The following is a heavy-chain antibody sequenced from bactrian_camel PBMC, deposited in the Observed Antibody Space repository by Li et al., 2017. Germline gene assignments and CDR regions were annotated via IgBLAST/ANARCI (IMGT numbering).Heavy chain of an antibody. CDR1: RWYITNYC. CDR3: AEEYGLCDYGGGWQTRAFRY. Sequence: QLVESGGGSVQAGGSLRLSCAPSRWYITNYCMGWFRQAPGKEREGVAAICTGGITYYADSVKGRFTVSQDNAKNTLYLQMNRLKPEDTAMYYCAEEYGLCDYGGGWQTRAFRYWGQGTQVTVS. CDR2: ICTGGIT. D-gene: IGHD5*01. J-gene: IGHJ6*01. V-gene: IGHV3S57*01.